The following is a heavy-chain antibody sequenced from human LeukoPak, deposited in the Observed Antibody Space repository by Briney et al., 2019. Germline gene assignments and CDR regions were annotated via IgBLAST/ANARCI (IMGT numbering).Heavy chain of an antibody. CDR1: GXSISNYY. D-gene: IGHD6-19*01. J-gene: IGHJ4*02. Sequence: SETLSFTCTVSGXSISNYYWSWIRQPPGKGLEWIGYIYYSGNTNYNPSLKSRVTISVDTSKNQFSLKLSSVTAADTAVYYCVRENYSSGWYGIIDYWGQGTLVTVSS. CDR2: IYYSGNT. CDR3: VRENYSSGWYGIIDY. V-gene: IGHV4-59*01.